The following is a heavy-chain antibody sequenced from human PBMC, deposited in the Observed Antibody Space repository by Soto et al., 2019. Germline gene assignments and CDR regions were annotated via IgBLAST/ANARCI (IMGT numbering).Heavy chain of an antibody. J-gene: IGHJ4*02. V-gene: IGHV3-23*01. D-gene: IGHD6-19*01. CDR2: ISGSGGST. Sequence: EVQLLESGGGLVQPGGSLRLSCAASGFTFSSYAMSWVRQAPGKGLEWVSAISGSGGSTYYAGSVKGRFTISRDNSKNTLYLQMNSLRAEDTAVCYCAKGVRSSGWYYFDNWGQGTLVTVSS. CDR3: AKGVRSSGWYYFDN. CDR1: GFTFSSYA.